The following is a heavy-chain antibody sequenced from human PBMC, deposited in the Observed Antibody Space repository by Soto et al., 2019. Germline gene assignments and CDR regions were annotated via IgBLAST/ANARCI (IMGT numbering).Heavy chain of an antibody. V-gene: IGHV2-5*02. J-gene: IGHJ5*02. Sequence: QITLKESGPTLVKPTQTLTLTCTFSGFSLTTSGVGVGWIRQPPGKALAWLALIDWVDDKRSSPSLKSRLTLTNDTSKNQEVLTMTNMDPAHTATYCCAHRTTTVTWWVDPWGQGTLVTVSS. CDR2: IDWVDDK. CDR3: AHRTTTVTWWVDP. D-gene: IGHD4-17*01. CDR1: GFSLTTSGVG.